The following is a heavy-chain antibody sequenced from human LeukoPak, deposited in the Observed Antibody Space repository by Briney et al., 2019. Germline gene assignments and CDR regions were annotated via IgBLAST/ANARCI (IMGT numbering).Heavy chain of an antibody. Sequence: SETLFLTCAVYGGSFSGYYWSWIRQPPGKGLEWIGEINHSGSTNYNPSLKSRVTISVDTSKNQFSLKLSSVTAADTAVYYCARGYYYDSSGYYYYYYYGMDVWGQGTTVTVSS. J-gene: IGHJ6*02. CDR1: GGSFSGYY. V-gene: IGHV4-34*01. CDR2: INHSGST. CDR3: ARGYYYDSSGYYYYYYYGMDV. D-gene: IGHD3-22*01.